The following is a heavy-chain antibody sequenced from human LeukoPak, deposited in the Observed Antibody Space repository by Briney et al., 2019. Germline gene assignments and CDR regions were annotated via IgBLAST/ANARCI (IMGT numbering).Heavy chain of an antibody. CDR3: ARASAGPGQLLLIGPSDY. Sequence: PSETLSLTCAVYGGSFSGYYWSWIRQPPGKGLEWIGEINHSGSTNYNPSLKSRVTISVDTSKNQFSLKLSSVTAADTAVYYCARASAGPGQLLLIGPSDYWGQGTLVTVSS. V-gene: IGHV4-34*01. D-gene: IGHD2-2*01. CDR1: GGSFSGYY. CDR2: INHSGST. J-gene: IGHJ4*02.